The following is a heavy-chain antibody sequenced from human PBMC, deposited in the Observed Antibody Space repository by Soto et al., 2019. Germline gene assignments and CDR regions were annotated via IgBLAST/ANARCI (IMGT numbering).Heavy chain of an antibody. Sequence: ASETLSLTCTVSGGSVTRGTNYWSWIRQPPGKGLEWIGYIRYNEGTNYNPPLKSRVIISVDTSKNQFSLKLSSLNAADTAVYYCASSAISGFYRGPVDYWGPGTLVTVSS. CDR1: GGSVTRGTNY. D-gene: IGHD3-22*01. CDR2: IRYNEGT. V-gene: IGHV4-61*01. J-gene: IGHJ4*02. CDR3: ASSAISGFYRGPVDY.